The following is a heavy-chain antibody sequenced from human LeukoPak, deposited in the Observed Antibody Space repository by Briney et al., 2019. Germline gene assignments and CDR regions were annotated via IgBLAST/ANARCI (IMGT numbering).Heavy chain of an antibody. CDR3: ARGTDYYDSSGFDP. CDR1: GYTFTGYY. Sequence: ASVKVSCKASGYTFTGYYMHWVRQAPGQGLEWMGWINPNSGGTNYAQKFQGRVTMTRDTSISTAYMELSSLRSDDTAVYYCARGTDYYDSSGFDPWGQGTLVTVSS. J-gene: IGHJ5*02. V-gene: IGHV1-2*02. D-gene: IGHD3-22*01. CDR2: INPNSGGT.